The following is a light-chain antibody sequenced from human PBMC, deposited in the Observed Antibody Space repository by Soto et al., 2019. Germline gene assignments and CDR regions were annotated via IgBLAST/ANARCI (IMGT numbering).Light chain of an antibody. CDR2: SND. CDR3: AAWDDSLNGPV. Sequence: QSALTQPRSVSGSPGQSVTISCTGTNNDIGGFPYVSWYQQLPGTAPKLLIYSNDQRTSGVPDRFSGSKSGTSASLAISGLQSEDEADYFCAAWDDSLNGPVFGKGTKLTVL. V-gene: IGLV1-44*01. CDR1: NNDIGGFPY. J-gene: IGLJ3*02.